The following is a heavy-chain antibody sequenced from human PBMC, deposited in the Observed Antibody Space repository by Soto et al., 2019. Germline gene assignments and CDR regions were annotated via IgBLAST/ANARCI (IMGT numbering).Heavy chain of an antibody. CDR1: GGSISSSNYF. CDR3: ARQARPSYSSSSRYYYYYMDV. J-gene: IGHJ6*03. CDR2: IYYTGST. D-gene: IGHD6-6*01. Sequence: SETLSLTCTVSGGSISSSNYFWGWIRQPPGKGLEWIGSIYYTGSTYYNPSLKSRVTISVDTSKTQFSLKLSSVTAADTAVYYCARQARPSYSSSSRYYYYYMDVWGKGTTVTVSS. V-gene: IGHV4-39*01.